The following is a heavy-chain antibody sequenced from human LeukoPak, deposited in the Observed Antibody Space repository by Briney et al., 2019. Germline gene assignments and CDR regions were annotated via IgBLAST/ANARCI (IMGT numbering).Heavy chain of an antibody. CDR2: INHSGST. CDR1: GGSFSGYY. V-gene: IGHV4-34*01. J-gene: IGHJ6*03. Sequence: SETLSLTCAVYGGSFSGYYWSWIRQPPGKGLEWIGEINHSGSTNYNPSLKSRVTISVDTSKNQFSLKLSSVTAADTAVYYCARQLNYDFWSGYYRDYYYYMDVWGKGTTVTVSS. D-gene: IGHD3-3*01. CDR3: ARQLNYDFWSGYYRDYYYYMDV.